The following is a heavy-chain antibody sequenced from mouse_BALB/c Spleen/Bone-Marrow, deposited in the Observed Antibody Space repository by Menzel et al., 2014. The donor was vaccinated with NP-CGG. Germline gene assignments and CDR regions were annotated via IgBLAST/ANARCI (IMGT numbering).Heavy chain of an antibody. D-gene: IGHD2-1*01. CDR1: GYTFTSYY. Sequence: QVQLQQSGAELVKPGASVKLSCKASGYTFTSYYMYWVKQRPGQGLEWIGEINPSNGGTNFNEKFKSKATLTVDKSSSTAYMQLSSLTSEDSAVYYCTISYYGNYFDVWGAGTTVTVSS. CDR2: INPSNGGT. J-gene: IGHJ1*01. V-gene: IGHV1S16*01. CDR3: TISYYGNYFDV.